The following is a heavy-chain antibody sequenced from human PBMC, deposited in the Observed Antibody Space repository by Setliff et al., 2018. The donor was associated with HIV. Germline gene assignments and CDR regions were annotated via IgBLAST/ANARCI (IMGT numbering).Heavy chain of an antibody. J-gene: IGHJ4*02. D-gene: IGHD6-25*01. CDR2: INPNNGGT. CDR1: GYTFSGYY. CDR3: AREKRSSTWLYSSGGTVDY. V-gene: IGHV1-2*02. Sequence: ASVKVSCKASGYTFSGYYMHWVRQAPGQGLEWMGWINPNNGGTNYAQKFQGRVTMTGDTSISTVYMELSSLRSNDTAVYYCAREKRSSTWLYSSGGTVDYWGLGTLVTVSS.